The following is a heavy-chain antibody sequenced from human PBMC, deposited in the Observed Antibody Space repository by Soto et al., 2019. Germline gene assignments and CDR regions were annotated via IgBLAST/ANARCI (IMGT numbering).Heavy chain of an antibody. J-gene: IGHJ5*02. D-gene: IGHD3-3*01. CDR3: ARGGITTIFGGGRPFDP. CDR2: IIPIFGTA. V-gene: IGHV1-69*01. CDR1: GGTFSSYA. Sequence: QVQLVQSGAEVKKPGSSVKVSCKASGGTFSSYAISWVRQAPGQGLEWMGGIIPIFGTANYAQKFQGRVTIPADESTSTAYMELSSLRSEDTAVYYCARGGITTIFGGGRPFDPWGQGTLVTVSS.